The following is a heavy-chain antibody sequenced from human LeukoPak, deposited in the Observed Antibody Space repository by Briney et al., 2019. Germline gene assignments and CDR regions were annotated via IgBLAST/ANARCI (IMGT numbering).Heavy chain of an antibody. D-gene: IGHD3-10*01. J-gene: IGHJ4*02. CDR1: DYSISSGYF. Sequence: SETLSLTCVASDYSISSGYFWGWIRRPPGKGLEWIGSISHSGTTYYNPSLKSRVTISVDTSKNQFSLKLSSVTAADTAVYYCARHRLLWFGELLYYFDYWGQGTLVTVSS. CDR2: ISHSGTT. CDR3: ARHRLLWFGELLYYFDY. V-gene: IGHV4-38-2*01.